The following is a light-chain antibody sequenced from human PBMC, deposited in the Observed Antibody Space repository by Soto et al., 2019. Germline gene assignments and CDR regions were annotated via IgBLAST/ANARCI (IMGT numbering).Light chain of an antibody. CDR3: QHYSTVWS. CDR1: QSISSG. J-gene: IGKJ1*01. Sequence: DIQMTQSPSTLSASVGDRVTITCRASQSISSGLAWYQKKPGKAPKLLIYDASTLESGVPSRFSGSGSGTEFTLTISSLQPEDFATYCCQHYSTVWSFGQGNKVEIK. V-gene: IGKV1-5*01. CDR2: DAS.